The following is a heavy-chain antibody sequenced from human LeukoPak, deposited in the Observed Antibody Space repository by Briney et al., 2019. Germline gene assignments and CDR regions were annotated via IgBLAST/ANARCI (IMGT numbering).Heavy chain of an antibody. CDR1: GVSISSNY. V-gene: IGHV4-59*01. J-gene: IGHJ4*02. D-gene: IGHD5-18*01. Sequence: SETLSLTCSVSGVSISSNYWSWIRQPPGRGLEWIGYTHHSGSTSYNPSLKSRITMSLDTSNNQFSLKLSSVTAADTAVYYCARSSGHSSGDFDYWGQGTLVTVSS. CDR3: ARSSGHSSGDFDY. CDR2: THHSGST.